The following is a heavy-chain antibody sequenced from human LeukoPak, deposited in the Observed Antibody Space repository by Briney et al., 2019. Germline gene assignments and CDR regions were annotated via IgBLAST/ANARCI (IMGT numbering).Heavy chain of an antibody. J-gene: IGHJ6*04. Sequence: GGALRLSCAASGFTFSIYSMNWVRQAPGKGREGVSYISSSGSTIYYADSVKGRFTISRDNAKNSLYLQMNSLRAEDTAVYYCAELGITMIGGVWGKGTTVTISS. CDR3: AELGITMIGGV. CDR2: ISSSGSTI. D-gene: IGHD3-10*02. CDR1: GFTFSIYS. V-gene: IGHV3-48*04.